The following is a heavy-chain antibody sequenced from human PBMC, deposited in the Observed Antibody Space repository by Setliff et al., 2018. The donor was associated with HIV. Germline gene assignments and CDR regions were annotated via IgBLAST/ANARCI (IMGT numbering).Heavy chain of an antibody. D-gene: IGHD2-15*01. CDR2: LSGSGGST. J-gene: IGHJ4*02. CDR3: TRLGPSDYCGGGNCYYDY. Sequence: HPGGSLRLSCAASELTFSNYAMTWVRQAPGKGLEWVSSLSGSGGSTYYAASVKGRFTISRDDSKKTAYLQMNSLKTEDTAVYFCTRLGPSDYCGGGNCYYDYWGQGTLVTVSS. V-gene: IGHV3-23*01. CDR1: ELTFSNYA.